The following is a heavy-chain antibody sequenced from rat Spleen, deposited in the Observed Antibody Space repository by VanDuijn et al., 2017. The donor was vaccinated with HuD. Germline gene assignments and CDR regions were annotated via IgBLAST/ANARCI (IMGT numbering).Heavy chain of an antibody. D-gene: IGHD4-1*01. V-gene: IGHV5-29*01. Sequence: EVQLVESGGGLVQPGRSLKLSCAASGFTFSDYGMAWVRQAPTKGLEWVATISYGDSFGHSSTYYRDSVKGRFTISSDNTTSTLSLQMDSLRSEDTATYYGARRQYGDTDYLDYWGQVVMVPVSS. J-gene: IGHJ2*01. CDR3: ARRQYGDTDYLDY. CDR2: ISYGDSFGHSST. CDR1: GFTFSDYG.